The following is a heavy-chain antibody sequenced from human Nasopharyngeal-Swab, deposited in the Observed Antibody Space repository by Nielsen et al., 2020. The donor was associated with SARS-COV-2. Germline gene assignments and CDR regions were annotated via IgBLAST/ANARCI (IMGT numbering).Heavy chain of an antibody. J-gene: IGHJ6*02. Sequence: VSVKVSCKTSGGTFSSYGISWFRQAPGKGLEWMGGFDPEDGETIYAQKFQGRVTMTEDTSTDIAYMELSSLRSEDTAVYYCATDRVRFLDFGYYYYGMDVWGQGTTVTVSS. V-gene: IGHV1-24*01. CDR1: GGTFSSYG. D-gene: IGHD3-3*01. CDR2: FDPEDGET. CDR3: ATDRVRFLDFGYYYYGMDV.